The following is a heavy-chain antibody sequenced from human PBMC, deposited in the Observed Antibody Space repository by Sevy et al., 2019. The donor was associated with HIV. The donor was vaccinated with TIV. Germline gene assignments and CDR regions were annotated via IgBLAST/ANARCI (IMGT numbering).Heavy chain of an antibody. V-gene: IGHV1-18*01. CDR1: GYTFSSYG. J-gene: IGHJ5*02. CDR2: ISGYNTNK. D-gene: IGHD5-12*01. CDR3: ARGISVVPTTEVWFEP. Sequence: ASVKVSCKASGYTFSSYGINWVRQAPGQGLEWMGWISGYNTNKNYAQKFQGRVTMTTDTSTSTAYMELTSLISDDTAVYYCARGISVVPTTEVWFEPWGQGTLVTVSS.